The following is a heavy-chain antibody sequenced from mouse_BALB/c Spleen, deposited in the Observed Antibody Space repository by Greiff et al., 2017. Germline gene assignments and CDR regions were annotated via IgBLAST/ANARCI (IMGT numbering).Heavy chain of an antibody. V-gene: IGHV2-6-7*01. CDR3: ARDLYDGYYRYFDY. J-gene: IGHJ2*01. D-gene: IGHD2-3*01. CDR1: GFSLTGYG. Sequence: VQLKESGPGLVAPSQSLSITCTASGFSLTGYGVNWVRQPPGKGLEWLGMIWGDGSTDYNSALKSRLSISKDNSKSQVFLKMNSLQTDDTARYYCARDLYDGYYRYFDYWGQGTTLTVSS. CDR2: IWGDGST.